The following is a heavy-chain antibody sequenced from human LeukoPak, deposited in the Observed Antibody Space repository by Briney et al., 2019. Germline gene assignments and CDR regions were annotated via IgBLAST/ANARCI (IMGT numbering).Heavy chain of an antibody. CDR2: INHSGST. D-gene: IGHD1-26*01. J-gene: IGHJ4*02. CDR1: GGSFSGYY. V-gene: IGHV4-34*01. Sequence: SETLSLTCAIYGGSFSGYYWSWIRQPPGKGLEWIGEINHSGSTNYNPSLKSRVTISVDTSKNQFSLKLSSVTAADTAVYYCARVPRGYYFGYWGQGTLVTVSS. CDR3: ARVPRGYYFGY.